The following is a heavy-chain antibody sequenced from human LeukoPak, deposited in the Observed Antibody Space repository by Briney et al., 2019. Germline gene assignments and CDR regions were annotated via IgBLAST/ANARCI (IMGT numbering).Heavy chain of an antibody. D-gene: IGHD6-6*01. CDR3: ARDSKLGYYYHYMDV. J-gene: IGHJ6*03. CDR1: GGSISSSSYY. Sequence: SETLSLTCTVSGGSISSSSYYWGWIRQPPGKGLEWIGSIYYSGSTYYNPSLKSRVTIAVDTSKNQFSLKLSSVTAADTAVYYCARDSKLGYYYHYMDVWGKGTTVTVSS. CDR2: IYYSGST. V-gene: IGHV4-39*07.